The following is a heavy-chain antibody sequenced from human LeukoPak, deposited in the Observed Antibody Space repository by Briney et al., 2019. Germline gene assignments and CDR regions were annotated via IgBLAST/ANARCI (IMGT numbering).Heavy chain of an antibody. V-gene: IGHV1-46*01. CDR2: IYPRDGSA. J-gene: IGHJ4*02. Sequence: GASVKVSCKASGYSFTNNYIHWVRQAPGQGLEWMGMIYPRDGSASYAQRFQDRVTVTRDTSTSTVHMELSGLRAEGTALYYCARDQEGFDYWGQGTLVTVSS. CDR1: GYSFTNNY. CDR3: ARDQEGFDY.